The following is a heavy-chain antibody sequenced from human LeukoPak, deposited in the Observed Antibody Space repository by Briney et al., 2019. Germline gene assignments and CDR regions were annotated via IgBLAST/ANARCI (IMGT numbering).Heavy chain of an antibody. CDR3: HTYGGPFDY. V-gene: IGHV4-59*01. D-gene: IGHD5-18*01. CDR2: VYYRGST. CDR1: GASINGDY. J-gene: IGHJ4*02. Sequence: SETLSLTCNVSGASINGDYWSWIRQPPGKGLQWVGYVYYRGSTNYNPSLESRLTISVDASKNQFSLKLRSVTTADSAIYCGHTYGGPFDYRGQGILVTVSS.